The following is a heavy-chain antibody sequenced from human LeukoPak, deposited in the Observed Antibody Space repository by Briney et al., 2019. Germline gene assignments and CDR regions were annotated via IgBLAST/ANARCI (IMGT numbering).Heavy chain of an antibody. D-gene: IGHD3-10*01. CDR3: ARGYGDGYNPRDY. V-gene: IGHV3-21*01. Sequence: GGSLRLSCAASVFSFTSYAMSWGREVPGEGPGWITSSNTGVSYIYYSGTVKGQFTISRDNAKTSLFLEMNSLRAEDTAVYYCARGYGDGYNPRDYWGQGTLVTVSS. J-gene: IGHJ4*02. CDR1: VFSFTSYA. CDR2: SNTGVSYI.